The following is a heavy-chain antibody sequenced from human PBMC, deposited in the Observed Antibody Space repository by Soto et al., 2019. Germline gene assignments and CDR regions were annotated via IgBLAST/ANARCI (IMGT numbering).Heavy chain of an antibody. CDR1: GFTFFAYW. CDR3: AKEGDYGDCAVENWFDS. Sequence: EVQLVESGGGLVQPGGSLRLSCAASGFTFFAYWIHWVRQVPGKGLGWVSRINSDGSHTSYADSVRGRFTISRDKSKNTVYLQMNSLTAEDTAVYYCAKEGDYGDCAVENWFDSWGQGSLVTVSS. D-gene: IGHD4-17*01. J-gene: IGHJ5*01. V-gene: IGHV3-74*01. CDR2: INSDGSHT.